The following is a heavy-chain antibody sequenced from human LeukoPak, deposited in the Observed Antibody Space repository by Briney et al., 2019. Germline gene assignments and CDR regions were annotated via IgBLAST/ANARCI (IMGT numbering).Heavy chain of an antibody. V-gene: IGHV4-38-2*02. CDR1: GYSISSGYY. J-gene: IGHJ4*02. Sequence: PSETLSLTCTVSGYSISSGYYWGWIRQPPGKGLEWIGTIFHSGSTFYNPSLKSRVTISVDTSKNQFSLKLSSVTAADTAVYYCARARDWELLLDYWGQGTLVTVSS. CDR2: IFHSGST. D-gene: IGHD1-26*01. CDR3: ARARDWELLLDY.